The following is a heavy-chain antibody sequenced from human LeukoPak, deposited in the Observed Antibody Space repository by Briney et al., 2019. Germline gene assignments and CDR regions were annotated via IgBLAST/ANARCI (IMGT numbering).Heavy chain of an antibody. CDR3: AKDSGYLQLRAEFFHD. V-gene: IGHV3-43*02. D-gene: IGHD1-7*01. Sequence: GGSLRLSCAASGFSFDDYAMHWVRQVPGKGLEWVSLISGDGGSTDYIESVKGRFTISRDNNRNSLYLQMNSLRTEDTALYFCAKDSGYLQLRAEFFHDWGQGTLVTVSS. CDR1: GFSFDDYA. J-gene: IGHJ1*01. CDR2: ISGDGGST.